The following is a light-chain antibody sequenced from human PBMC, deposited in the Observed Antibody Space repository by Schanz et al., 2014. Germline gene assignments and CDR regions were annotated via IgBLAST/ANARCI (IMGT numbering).Light chain of an antibody. Sequence: DIQMTQSPSSLSASVGDRVTITCRASQTISNFLNWYQHAPGKAPKLLIYAASSLQSGVPSRFSGRGSGTDFTLTISSLQPEDFATYYCQQSYSTPLTFGGGTKVEIK. CDR1: QTISNF. CDR3: QQSYSTPLT. CDR2: AAS. J-gene: IGKJ4*01. V-gene: IGKV1-39*01.